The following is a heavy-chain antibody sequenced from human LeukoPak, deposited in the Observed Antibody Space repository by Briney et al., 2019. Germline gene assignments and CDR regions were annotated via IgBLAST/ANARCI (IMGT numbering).Heavy chain of an antibody. CDR2: ISYDGSNK. D-gene: IGHD3-9*01. CDR1: GFTFSSYA. V-gene: IGHV3-30-3*01. Sequence: GGSLRLSCAASGFTFSSYAMHWVRQAPGKGLEWVAVISYDGSNKYYADSVKGRFTISRDNSKNTLYLQMNSLRAEDTAVYYCARVSGGYFDWLSYFDYWGQGTLVTVSS. CDR3: ARVSGGYFDWLSYFDY. J-gene: IGHJ4*02.